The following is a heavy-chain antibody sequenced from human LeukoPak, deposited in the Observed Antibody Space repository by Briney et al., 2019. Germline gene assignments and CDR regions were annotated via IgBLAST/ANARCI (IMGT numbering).Heavy chain of an antibody. CDR1: GYTFTGYY. J-gene: IGHJ5*02. CDR2: INPNSGGT. V-gene: IGHV1-2*02. CDR3: VRDDVSP. Sequence: ASVKVSCKTSGYTFTGYYIHWVRQAPGQGLEWMGWINPNSGGTNYAQNFQGRVTMTRDTSISTAYMGLSRLRSDDTAVYYCVRDDVSPWGQGTLVTVSS.